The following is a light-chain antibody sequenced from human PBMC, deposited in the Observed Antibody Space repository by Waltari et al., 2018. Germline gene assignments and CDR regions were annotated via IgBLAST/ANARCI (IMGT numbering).Light chain of an antibody. CDR3: SSYTSGASVDV. J-gene: IGLJ1*01. Sequence: QSALTQPASVSGSPGQPITITCTGTTGDIGSYNYVSWYQQYPGEAPKLIVYDVDNRPSGIADRFSGSKSGNTASRTISGLQTEDEADYYGSSYTSGASVDVFGTGTRVTVL. CDR2: DVD. CDR1: TGDIGSYNY. V-gene: IGLV2-14*01.